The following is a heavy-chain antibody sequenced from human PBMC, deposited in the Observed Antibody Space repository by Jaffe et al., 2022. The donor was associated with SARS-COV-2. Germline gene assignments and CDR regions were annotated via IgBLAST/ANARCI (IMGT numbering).Heavy chain of an antibody. CDR2: IKQDGSEK. V-gene: IGHV3-7*01. J-gene: IGHJ5*02. CDR1: GFTFSSYW. D-gene: IGHD5-18*01. Sequence: EVQLVESGGGLVQPGGSLRLSCAASGFTFSSYWMSWVRQAPGKGLEWVANIKQDGSEKYYVDSVKGRFTISRDNAKNSLYLQMNSLRAEDTAVYYCARSWIQLWLLFDPWGQGTLVTVSS. CDR3: ARSWIQLWLLFDP.